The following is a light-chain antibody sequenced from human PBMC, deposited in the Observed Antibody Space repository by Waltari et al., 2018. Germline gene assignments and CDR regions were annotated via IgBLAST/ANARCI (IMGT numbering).Light chain of an antibody. CDR2: DVS. CDR1: SIDIGRYDI. CDR3: CSYAGNYVWV. V-gene: IGLV2-23*02. Sequence: QSALTQPAAVSGSPGQSVTIPCTGASIDIGRYDIVYWYQQHPVKDPKLVISDVSKRPSGVSDRFSGSKSGDTTSLTISALQFEDEADYYCCSYAGNYVWVFGGGTRLTVL. J-gene: IGLJ3*02.